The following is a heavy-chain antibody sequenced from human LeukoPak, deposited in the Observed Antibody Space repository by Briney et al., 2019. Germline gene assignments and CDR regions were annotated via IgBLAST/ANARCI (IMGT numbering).Heavy chain of an antibody. D-gene: IGHD3-3*01. CDR3: VRAVGGNDGRTFGY. J-gene: IGHJ4*02. Sequence: GGSLRLSCAASGFTFSSYWMHWVRQAPGKGLVWVSRVSSDGSITDYTDSVKGRFTISRDNAKNTLYPQMNSLRAEDTAMYYCVRAVGGNDGRTFGYWAQGTLVTVSS. CDR2: VSSDGSIT. CDR1: GFTFSSYW. V-gene: IGHV3-74*01.